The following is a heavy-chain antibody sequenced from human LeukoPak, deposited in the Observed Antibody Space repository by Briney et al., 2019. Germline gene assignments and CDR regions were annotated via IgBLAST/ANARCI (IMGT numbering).Heavy chain of an antibody. CDR3: ARARRLELYYMDV. CDR2: VYYTGST. CDR1: GDFITAYY. V-gene: IGHV4-59*12. Sequence: SETLSLTCTVSGDFITAYYWSWIRQPPGKGLEWIGYVYYTGSTEYNPSLRSRVTISLDLSKHQFSLNLTSVTAADTAVYYCARARRLELYYMDVWGNGTTVTVSS. D-gene: IGHD1-7*01. J-gene: IGHJ6*03.